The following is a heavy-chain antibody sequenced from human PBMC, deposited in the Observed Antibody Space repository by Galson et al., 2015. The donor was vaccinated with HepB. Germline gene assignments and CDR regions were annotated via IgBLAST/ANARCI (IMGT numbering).Heavy chain of an antibody. J-gene: IGHJ6*02. CDR2: IYYSGST. CDR3: AREGSYSNYGSGYYYYGMDV. V-gene: IGHV4-59*01. CDR1: GGSISSYY. Sequence: TLSLTCTVSGGSISSYYWSWIRQPPGKGLEWIGYIYYSGSTNYNPSLKSRVTISVDTSKNQFSLKLSSVTAADTAVYYCAREGSYSNYGSGYYYYGMDVWGQGTTVTVSS. D-gene: IGHD4-11*01.